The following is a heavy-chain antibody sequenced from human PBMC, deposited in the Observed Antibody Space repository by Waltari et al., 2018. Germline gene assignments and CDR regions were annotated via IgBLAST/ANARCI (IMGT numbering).Heavy chain of an antibody. D-gene: IGHD3-3*01. J-gene: IGHJ4*02. Sequence: EVQLVESGGVVVQPGGSLRLSCAASGFTFDDYAMHWVRQAPGKGLGWVSLIRWDGGSTYEADSVKGRFTISRDNSKNSLYLQMNSLRAEDTALYYCAKGYRFLEWLSPFDYWGQGTLVTVSS. CDR2: IRWDGGST. CDR3: AKGYRFLEWLSPFDY. V-gene: IGHV3-43D*03. CDR1: GFTFDDYA.